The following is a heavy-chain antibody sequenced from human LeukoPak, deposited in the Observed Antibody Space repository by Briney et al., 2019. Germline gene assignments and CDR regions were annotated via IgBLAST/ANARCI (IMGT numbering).Heavy chain of an antibody. J-gene: IGHJ6*03. CDR2: IYYSGST. D-gene: IGHD3-3*01. CDR1: GSSITSGYY. V-gene: IGHV4-38-2*01. Sequence: SETLSLTCAVSGSSITSGYYWGWIRQPPGKGLEWIGYIYYSGSTNYNPSLKSRVTISVDTSKNQFSLKLSSVTAADTAVYYCARGYDFWSGNLGYYYMDVWGKGTTVTVSS. CDR3: ARGYDFWSGNLGYYYMDV.